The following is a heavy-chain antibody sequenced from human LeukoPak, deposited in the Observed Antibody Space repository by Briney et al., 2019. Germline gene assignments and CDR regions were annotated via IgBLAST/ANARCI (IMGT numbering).Heavy chain of an antibody. J-gene: IGHJ2*01. CDR3: ARASGDSSGYYYAVGLPHWYFDL. Sequence: GGSLRLSCAASGFTFSSYEMNWVRQAPGKGLEWVSYISSFSGTIYYADSVKGRFTISRDNAKNSLYLQMNSLRAGDTAVYYCARASGDSSGYYYAVGLPHWYFDLWGRGTLVTVSS. V-gene: IGHV3-48*03. D-gene: IGHD3-22*01. CDR2: ISSFSGTI. CDR1: GFTFSSYE.